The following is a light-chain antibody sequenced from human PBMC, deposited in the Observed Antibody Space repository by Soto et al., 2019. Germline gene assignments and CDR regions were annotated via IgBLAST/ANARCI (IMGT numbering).Light chain of an antibody. CDR2: EVS. V-gene: IGLV2-23*02. CDR1: SSDVGSYNL. CDR3: CSYAGSSTRVV. J-gene: IGLJ2*01. Sequence: QPVLTQPASVSGSPGQSITISCTGTSSDVGSYNLVSWYQQHPGKAPKLMIYEVSKRPSGVSNRFSGSKSGNTASLTISGLQAEDEADYYCCSYAGSSTRVVFGGGTQLTVL.